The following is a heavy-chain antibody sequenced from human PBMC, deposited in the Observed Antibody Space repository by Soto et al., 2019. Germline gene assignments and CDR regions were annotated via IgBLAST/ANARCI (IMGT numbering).Heavy chain of an antibody. Sequence: GGSLRLSCAASGFTFSSYSMNWVRQAPGKGLEWMGIIYPGDSDTRYSPSFQGQVTISADKSISTAYLQWSSLKASDTAMYFCARTRGYTSTYYYYYGMDVWGQGTTVTVSS. V-gene: IGHV5-51*01. CDR2: IYPGDSDT. J-gene: IGHJ6*02. D-gene: IGHD5-12*01. CDR3: ARTRGYTSTYYYYYGMDV. CDR1: GFTFSSYS.